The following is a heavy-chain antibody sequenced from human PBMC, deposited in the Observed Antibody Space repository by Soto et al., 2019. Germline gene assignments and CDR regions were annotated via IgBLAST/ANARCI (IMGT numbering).Heavy chain of an antibody. V-gene: IGHV4-30-4*01. D-gene: IGHD3-3*01. CDR1: GGSISSGDYY. CDR3: ARAAHLYYDFWSGYQTLDAFDI. CDR2: IYYSGST. Sequence: QVQLQESGPGLVKPSQTLSLTYTVSGGSISSGDYYWSWIRQPPGKGLEWIGYIYYSGSTYYNPSLKSRVTISVDTSKNQFSLKLSSVTAADTAVYYCARAAHLYYDFWSGYQTLDAFDIWGQGTMVTVSS. J-gene: IGHJ3*02.